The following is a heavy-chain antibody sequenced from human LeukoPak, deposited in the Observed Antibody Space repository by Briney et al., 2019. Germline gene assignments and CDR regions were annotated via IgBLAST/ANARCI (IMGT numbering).Heavy chain of an antibody. CDR3: AKDLFSGSGRAGNMDV. D-gene: IGHD3-10*01. CDR1: GFTFDIYV. J-gene: IGHJ6*03. Sequence: GGPLTLSRAASGFTFDIYVMPCLRHAPGKALEGVSTISQLLPNTYSPAPVKGRFTICRDNSKSTLYLKMNSLRDEDTAVYYCAKDLFSGSGRAGNMDVWGKGTTVTVSS. CDR2: ISQLLPNT. V-gene: IGHV3-23*01.